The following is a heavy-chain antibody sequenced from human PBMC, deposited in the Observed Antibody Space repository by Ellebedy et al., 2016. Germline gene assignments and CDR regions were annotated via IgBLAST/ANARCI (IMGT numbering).Heavy chain of an antibody. D-gene: IGHD3-22*01. J-gene: IGHJ4*02. CDR3: LRHVEYDRSY. V-gene: IGHV3-73*01. Sequence: GESLKISCAASGFVFSDSAMQWVRQASGKGLEWVGRIRRKVHNYATEYGASVRGRLIISRDDSENTAFLQMNSLKVEDTAVYYCLRHVEYDRSYWGQGILVTVSS. CDR2: IRRKVHNYAT. CDR1: GFVFSDSA.